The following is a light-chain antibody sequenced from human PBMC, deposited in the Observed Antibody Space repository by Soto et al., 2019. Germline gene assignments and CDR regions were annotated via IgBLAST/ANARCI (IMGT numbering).Light chain of an antibody. CDR2: GAS. V-gene: IGKV3-20*01. J-gene: IGKJ1*01. CDR1: QSVSSSY. Sequence: EIELTHSPGTLSLSPGERATLSCRASQSVSSSYIAWYQQKPGQAPRLLIYGASSRATGIPDRFSGSGSGTDFTLTISRLEPEDFAVYYCQQYGGSPRTFGQGTKVDIK. CDR3: QQYGGSPRT.